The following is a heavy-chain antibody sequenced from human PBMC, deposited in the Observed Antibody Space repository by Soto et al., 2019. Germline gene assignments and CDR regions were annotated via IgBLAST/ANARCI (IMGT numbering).Heavy chain of an antibody. V-gene: IGHV4-4*02. D-gene: IGHD3-16*01. CDR2: IFHDGTA. J-gene: IGHJ4*02. Sequence: SETLSLTCTVSGVSISSGNWWTWVRQSPRKGLEYIGEIFHDGTANYFPSFERRVAMSVDKSKNQFSLKLTSVTAADAAIYYCARLVYDTRLDYLYFDFWGQGAQVTVSS. CDR1: GVSISSGNW. CDR3: ARLVYDTRLDYLYFDF.